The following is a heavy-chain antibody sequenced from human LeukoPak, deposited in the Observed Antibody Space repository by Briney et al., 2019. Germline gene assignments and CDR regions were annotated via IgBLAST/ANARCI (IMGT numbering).Heavy chain of an antibody. V-gene: IGHV4-4*07. CDR3: AAEYYYDSSGYYKA. CDR1: GGSISSYY. J-gene: IGHJ5*02. CDR2: IYSSGST. Sequence: SGTLSLTCTASGGSISSYYWSWIRQPAGKGLEWIGRIYSSGSTNYNPALKSGVTMLVDTTKSQCSQKPSSVTAADAAVYYCAAEYYYDSSGYYKAWGQATLVTVSS. D-gene: IGHD3-22*01.